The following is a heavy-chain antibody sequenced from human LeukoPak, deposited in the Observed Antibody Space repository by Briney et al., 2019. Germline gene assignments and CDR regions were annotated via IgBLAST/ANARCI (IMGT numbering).Heavy chain of an antibody. D-gene: IGHD5-18*01. CDR1: GGSISNDH. CDR2: IYYSGNT. V-gene: IGHV4-59*01. J-gene: IGHJ6*03. Sequence: SETLSLTCTVSGGSISNDHWTWIRQSPGKSLEWIGYIYYSGNTNYNPSLKSRVTISVDTSKNQFSLKLSSVTAADTAVYYCAGGYIYGSTYYYMDVWGKGTTVTISS. CDR3: AGGYIYGSTYYYMDV.